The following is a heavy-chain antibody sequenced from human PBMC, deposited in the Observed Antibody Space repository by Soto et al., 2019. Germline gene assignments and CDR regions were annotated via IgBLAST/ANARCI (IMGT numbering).Heavy chain of an antibody. CDR2: IYYSGST. J-gene: IGHJ4*02. Sequence: PSETLSLTCTVAGGSISNFYWSWIRQPPGKGLEWIGYIYYSGSTNYTPSLKSRVTISVDTSKNQFSLNLRSMSPADTAVYYCARVGGLAARTFDYWGPGTLVTVS. D-gene: IGHD6-6*01. CDR3: ARVGGLAARTFDY. V-gene: IGHV4-59*01. CDR1: GGSISNFY.